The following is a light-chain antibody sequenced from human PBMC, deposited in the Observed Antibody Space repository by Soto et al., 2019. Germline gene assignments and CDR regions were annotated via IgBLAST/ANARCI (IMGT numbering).Light chain of an antibody. CDR1: QSVSVY. CDR3: QQSYSTPFT. CDR2: DAS. V-gene: IGKV3-11*01. J-gene: IGKJ3*01. Sequence: EIVLTQSPATLSLSPGERATLSCRASQSVSVYLGWYQKKPGQAPRLLIYDASNRAAGIPARFSGSGSETDFTLTISSLEPEDFAVYYCQQSYSTPFTFGPGTKVDIK.